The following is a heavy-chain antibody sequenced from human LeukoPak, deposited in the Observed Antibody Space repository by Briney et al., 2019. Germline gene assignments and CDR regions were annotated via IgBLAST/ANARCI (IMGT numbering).Heavy chain of an antibody. Sequence: SETPSLTCAVSGYCFSSHYWTWIRQPPGKELEWIGYISYIGSTNYNPSHKSRVTISIDTSKNQFSLKLSSVTAADTAVYYCARDLVTVTKGFDIWGQGTMVSVSS. J-gene: IGHJ3*02. CDR3: ARDLVTVTKGFDI. CDR2: ISYIGST. V-gene: IGHV4-59*11. D-gene: IGHD4-17*01. CDR1: GYCFSSHY.